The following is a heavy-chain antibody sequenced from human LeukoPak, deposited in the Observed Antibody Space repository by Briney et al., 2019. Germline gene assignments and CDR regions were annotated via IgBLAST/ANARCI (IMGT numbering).Heavy chain of an antibody. Sequence: SVKVSCKASGGTFSSYAISWVRQAPGQGLEWMGGIIPIFGTANYAQKFQGRVTITADESTSTAYMELSGLRSEDTAVYYCARSAYYYDSSRPFDYWGQGTLVTASS. V-gene: IGHV1-69*13. D-gene: IGHD3-22*01. CDR2: IIPIFGTA. CDR3: ARSAYYYDSSRPFDY. CDR1: GGTFSSYA. J-gene: IGHJ4*02.